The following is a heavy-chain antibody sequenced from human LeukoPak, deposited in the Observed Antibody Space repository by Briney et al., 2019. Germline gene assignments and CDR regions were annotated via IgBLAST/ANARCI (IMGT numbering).Heavy chain of an antibody. J-gene: IGHJ3*02. CDR3: ARDLLLWFGELFRDAFDI. CDR2: IYHSGST. V-gene: IGHV4-38-2*02. Sequence: PSETLSLTCTVSGYSISSGYYWGWIRQPPGKGLEWIGSIYHSGSTYYNPSLKSRVTISVDTSKNQFSLKLSSVTAADTAVYYCARDLLLWFGELFRDAFDIWGQGTMVTVSS. D-gene: IGHD3-10*01. CDR1: GYSISSGYY.